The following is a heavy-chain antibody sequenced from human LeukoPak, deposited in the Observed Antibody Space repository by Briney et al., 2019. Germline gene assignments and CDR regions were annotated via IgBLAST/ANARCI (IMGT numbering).Heavy chain of an antibody. CDR3: ARGHDYGDYVGMKKYYYYNMDV. CDR2: IGQDGSEK. J-gene: IGHJ6*02. V-gene: IGHV3-7*05. D-gene: IGHD4-17*01. CDR1: GFXFSSYW. Sequence: PGGSLRLSCAASGFXFSSYWISWVRQAPGKGQEWVANIGQDGSEKYYVDSVRGRFTISRDNAKNSLFLQMNSLRAEDTAVYYCARGHDYGDYVGMKKYYYYNMDVWGQGTTVTVSS.